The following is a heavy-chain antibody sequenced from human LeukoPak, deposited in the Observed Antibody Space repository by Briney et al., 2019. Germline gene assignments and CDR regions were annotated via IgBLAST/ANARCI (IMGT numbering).Heavy chain of an antibody. CDR3: ARDRKSPDFWSGYYTGNADY. J-gene: IGHJ4*02. Sequence: SVKVSCKASGGTFSSYAISWVRQAPGQGLEWMGGIIPIFGTANYAQKFQGRVTITADKSTSTAYMELSSLRSEDTAVYYCARDRKSPDFWSGYYTGNADYWGQGTLVTVSS. CDR1: GGTFSSYA. CDR2: IIPIFGTA. V-gene: IGHV1-69*06. D-gene: IGHD3-3*01.